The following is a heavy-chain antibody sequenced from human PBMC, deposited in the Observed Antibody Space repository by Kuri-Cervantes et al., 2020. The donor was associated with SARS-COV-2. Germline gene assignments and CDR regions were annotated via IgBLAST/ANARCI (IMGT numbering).Heavy chain of an antibody. CDR3: AREGVLMVTNDY. CDR2: VHHSGST. V-gene: IGHV4-59*12. Sequence: SETLSLTCSVSGGSMTTYYWSWIRQPPGKGLEWIGYVHHSGSTQSNPSLKSRLTMSVDTSRDQFSLKLSSVTAADTAVYYCAREGVLMVTNDYWGQGTLVTVSS. J-gene: IGHJ4*02. D-gene: IGHD2-21*02. CDR1: GGSMTTYY.